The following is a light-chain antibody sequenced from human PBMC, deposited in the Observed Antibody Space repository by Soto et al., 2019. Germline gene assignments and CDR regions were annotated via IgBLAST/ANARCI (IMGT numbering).Light chain of an antibody. V-gene: IGKV3-20*01. CDR3: HQRQSWPRT. CDR1: QSVTSTY. Sequence: EIVLTQSPGTLSLSPGERATLSCRSSQSVTSTYLAWYQQKPGQAPRLLIYGASTRATGISARFSGSGSGTEFTLTINSLAPEDFAIYYCHQRQSWPRTFGQGTKVDIK. CDR2: GAS. J-gene: IGKJ1*01.